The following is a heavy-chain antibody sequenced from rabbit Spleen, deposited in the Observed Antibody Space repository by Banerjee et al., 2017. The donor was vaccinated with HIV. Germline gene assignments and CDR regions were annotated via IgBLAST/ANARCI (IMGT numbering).Heavy chain of an antibody. Sequence: DLVESGGGLVQPGESLKLSCKASGIHFSSYGISWVREAQGKGLEWIGCIYTGNDKTYYASWAKGRLTISKTSSTTVTLQMTSLTVADTATYFCARDAGSDAYIDGVFNLWGPGTLVTVS. CDR3: ARDAGSDAYIDGVFNL. CDR2: IYTGNDKT. CDR1: GIHFSSYG. V-gene: IGHV1S45*01. J-gene: IGHJ4*01. D-gene: IGHD4-2*01.